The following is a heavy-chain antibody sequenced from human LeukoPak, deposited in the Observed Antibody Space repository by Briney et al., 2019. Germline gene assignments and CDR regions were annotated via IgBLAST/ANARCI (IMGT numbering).Heavy chain of an antibody. J-gene: IGHJ5*02. V-gene: IGHV1-24*01. D-gene: IGHD2-2*01. CDR1: GYTLTELS. CDR3: ATQARYCSSTSCPNWFDP. Sequence: ASVKVSCKVSGYTLTELSMHWVRQAPGKGLEWMGGFYPEDGETIYAQKFQGRVTMTEDTSTDTAYMELSSLRSEDTAVYYCATQARYCSSTSCPNWFDPWGQGTLVTVSS. CDR2: FYPEDGET.